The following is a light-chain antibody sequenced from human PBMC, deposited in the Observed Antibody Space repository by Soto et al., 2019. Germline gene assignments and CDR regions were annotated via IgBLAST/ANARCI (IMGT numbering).Light chain of an antibody. Sequence: EIVLTQSPGTLSLSPGERATLSCRASQSVSSSYLAWYQQKPGQAPRLLIYRASSRATGIPDRFSGSGSGTDFTLTISRLEPEYFSVYYCQQYGSYWTFGQGTKVEIK. CDR2: RAS. J-gene: IGKJ1*01. CDR3: QQYGSYWT. V-gene: IGKV3-20*01. CDR1: QSVSSSY.